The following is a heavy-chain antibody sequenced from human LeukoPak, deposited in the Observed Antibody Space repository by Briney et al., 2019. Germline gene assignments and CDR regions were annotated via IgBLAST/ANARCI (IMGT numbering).Heavy chain of an antibody. D-gene: IGHD6-19*01. V-gene: IGHV3-30*18. CDR1: GFTFSSYG. CDR3: AKESSIAVAGFDY. CDR2: ISYDGSNK. Sequence: PGRSLRLSCAASGFTFSSYGMHWVRQAPGKGLEWVAVISYDGSNKYYADSVKGRFTISRDNSKNTLYLQMNSLRAEDTAVYYCAKESSIAVAGFDYWGQGTLVTVSS. J-gene: IGHJ4*02.